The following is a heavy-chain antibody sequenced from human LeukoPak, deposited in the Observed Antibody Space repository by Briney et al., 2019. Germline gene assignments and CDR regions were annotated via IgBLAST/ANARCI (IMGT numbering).Heavy chain of an antibody. D-gene: IGHD4-17*01. CDR1: GGSISSYY. J-gene: IGHJ4*02. CDR2: IYYRGST. Sequence: PSETLSLTCNVSGGSISSYYWGWIRQPPGKGLEWIGYIYYRGSTDYNPSLKRRVTISLGTSKNQFSLKLSSVTAADTAVYYCVRGLMTTADYWGQGTLVTVSS. CDR3: VRGLMTTADY. V-gene: IGHV4-59*01.